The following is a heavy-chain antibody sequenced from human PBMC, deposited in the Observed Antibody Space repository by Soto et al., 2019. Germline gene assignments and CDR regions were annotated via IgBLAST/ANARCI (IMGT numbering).Heavy chain of an antibody. Sequence: SETLSLTCTVSGGSVSSSSFYWGWVRQPPGKGLEWIGGVYYSGSANYNPSLESRVTISVDKSKNQFSLKLSSVTAADTAVYYCARVYSSGFNWFDPWGQGTLVTVSS. CDR1: GGSVSSSSFY. CDR3: ARVYSSGFNWFDP. CDR2: VYYSGSA. D-gene: IGHD6-19*01. V-gene: IGHV4-61*05. J-gene: IGHJ5*02.